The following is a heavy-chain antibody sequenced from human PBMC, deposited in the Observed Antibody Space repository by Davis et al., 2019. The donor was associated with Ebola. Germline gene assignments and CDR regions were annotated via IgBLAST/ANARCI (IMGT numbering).Heavy chain of an antibody. CDR1: GFTVAPYY. V-gene: IGHV3-23*01. D-gene: IGHD6-19*01. CDR2: VTSSGCST. CDR3: AKGGSGWPSDYSDGLGV. J-gene: IGHJ6*04. Sequence: GESLKISCSASGFTVAPYYMSWVRQVPGEGPGLVSAVTSSGCSTYYANSVKGRFPIPRDNSKNTLFLQLNSLGVEDTALYYWAKGGSGWPSDYSDGLGVWGKGTTVTVSS.